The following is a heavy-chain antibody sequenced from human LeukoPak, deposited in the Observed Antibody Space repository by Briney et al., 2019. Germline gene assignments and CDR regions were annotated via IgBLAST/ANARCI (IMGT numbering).Heavy chain of an antibody. D-gene: IGHD3-22*01. Sequence: PGGSLRLSCAASGFTFSSYEMNWVRQAPGKGLEWVSYISSSGSTICYADSVKGRFTISRDNAKNSLYLQMNSLRAEDTAVYYCATRTTDWYYDSSGYYGEDYWGQGTLVTVSS. V-gene: IGHV3-48*03. J-gene: IGHJ4*02. CDR1: GFTFSSYE. CDR2: ISSSGSTI. CDR3: ATRTTDWYYDSSGYYGEDY.